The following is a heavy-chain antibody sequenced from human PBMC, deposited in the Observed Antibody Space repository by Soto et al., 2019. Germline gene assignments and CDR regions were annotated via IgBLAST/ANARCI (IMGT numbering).Heavy chain of an antibody. CDR3: ASGASRWYPSVFDP. CDR1: EGTFNSYA. V-gene: IGHV1-69*01. Sequence: QAQVVQSGAEVRKPGSSVKLSCKASEGTFNSYAIAWVRQAPGQGLEWMGGIIPYYNTLNYAQKFQDRVTITADDSTNTVYMALSSLRSDDTAVYFCASGASRWYPSVFDPWAQGTLVTVSS. J-gene: IGHJ5*02. D-gene: IGHD6-13*01. CDR2: IIPYYNTL.